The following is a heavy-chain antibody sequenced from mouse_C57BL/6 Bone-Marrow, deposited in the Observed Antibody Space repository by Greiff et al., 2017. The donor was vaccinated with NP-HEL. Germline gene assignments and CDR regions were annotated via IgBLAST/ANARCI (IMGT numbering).Heavy chain of an antibody. J-gene: IGHJ2*01. V-gene: IGHV5-6*02. CDR2: ISSGGSYT. CDR3: ARGGLEPLDY. CDR1: GFTFSSYG. D-gene: IGHD6-1*01. Sequence: EVMLVESGGDLVKPGGSLKLSCAASGFTFSSYGMSWVRQTPDKRLEWVATISSGGSYTYYPDSVKGRFTISRDNAKNTLYLQMSSLKSEDTAMYYCARGGLEPLDYWGQGTTLTVSS.